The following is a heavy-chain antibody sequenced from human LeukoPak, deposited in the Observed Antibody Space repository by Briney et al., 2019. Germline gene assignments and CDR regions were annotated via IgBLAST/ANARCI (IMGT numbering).Heavy chain of an antibody. Sequence: SETLSLTCAVYGGSFSGYYRSWIRQPPGKGLEWIGEINHSGSTNYNPSLKSRVTISVDTSKNQFSLKLSSVTAADTAVYYCASLDCSGGSCYSIDYWGQGTLVTVSS. J-gene: IGHJ4*02. CDR1: GGSFSGYY. CDR3: ASLDCSGGSCYSIDY. D-gene: IGHD2-15*01. CDR2: INHSGST. V-gene: IGHV4-34*01.